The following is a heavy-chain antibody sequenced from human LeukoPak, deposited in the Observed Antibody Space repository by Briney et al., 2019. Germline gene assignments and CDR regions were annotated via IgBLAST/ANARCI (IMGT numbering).Heavy chain of an antibody. CDR3: ARGGGLDV. D-gene: IGHD3-16*01. V-gene: IGHV3-7*03. CDR1: GFTFTDYF. J-gene: IGHJ6*02. Sequence: GSLRLSCVASGFTFTDYFMSWVRQAPGKGLEWVASIKHDGGEKYYVDSVKGRFTISRDNAKNSLYLQMSNLRAEDTAVYFCARGGGLDVWGQGATVTVSS. CDR2: IKHDGGEK.